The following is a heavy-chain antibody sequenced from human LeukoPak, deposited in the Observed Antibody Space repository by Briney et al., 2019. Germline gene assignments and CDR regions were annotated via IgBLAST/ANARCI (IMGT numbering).Heavy chain of an antibody. CDR1: GFTFSSYG. V-gene: IGHV3-30*02. D-gene: IGHD6-19*01. J-gene: IGHJ4*02. CDR3: AKDSQIAVAGTALDY. CDR2: IRYDGSNK. Sequence: PGGSLRLSCAASGFTFSSYGMHWVRQAPGKGLEWVAFIRYDGSNKYYADSVKGRFTISRDNSKNTLYLQMNSLRAEDTAVYYCAKDSQIAVAGTALDYWGQGTLVTVSS.